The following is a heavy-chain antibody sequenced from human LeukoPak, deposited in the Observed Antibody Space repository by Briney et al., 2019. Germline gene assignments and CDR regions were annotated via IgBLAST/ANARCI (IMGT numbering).Heavy chain of an antibody. CDR1: GFTFSSYA. V-gene: IGHV3-23*01. D-gene: IGHD2-15*01. CDR2: ISGSGGST. J-gene: IGHJ4*02. CDR3: AKKVRLPYYFDY. Sequence: PGGSLRLSCAASGFTFSSYAMSWVRQAPGKGLEWVSAISGSGGSTYYADSVKGRFTISRDNSKDTLYLQMNSLRAEDTAVYYCAKKVRLPYYFDYWGQGTLVTVSS.